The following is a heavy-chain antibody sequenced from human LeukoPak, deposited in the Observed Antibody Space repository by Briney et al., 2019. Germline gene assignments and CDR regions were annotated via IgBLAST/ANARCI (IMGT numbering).Heavy chain of an antibody. CDR3: ARPVVGATTGNWFDP. Sequence: PGGSLRLSCAASRFTFSSYAMSWVRQAPGKGLVWVSRINSDGSSTNYADSVKGRFTISRDNAKNTLYLQMNSLRVEDTAVYYCARPVVGATTGNWFDPWGQGTLVTVSS. J-gene: IGHJ5*02. CDR2: INSDGSST. D-gene: IGHD1-26*01. CDR1: RFTFSSYA. V-gene: IGHV3-74*01.